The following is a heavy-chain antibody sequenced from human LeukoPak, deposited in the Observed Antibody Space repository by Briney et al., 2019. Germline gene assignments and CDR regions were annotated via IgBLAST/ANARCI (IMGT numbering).Heavy chain of an antibody. V-gene: IGHV3-30*02. D-gene: IGHD3-22*01. CDR2: IRYDGSNK. J-gene: IGHJ3*02. Sequence: GGSLRLSCAASGFTFSSYGMHWVRQAPGKGLEWVAFIRYDGSNKYYADSVKGRFTISRDNSKNTLYLQMNSLRAEDTAVYYCANLCDCSGYYPDCRAAFDIWGQGTMVTVSS. CDR3: ANLCDCSGYYPDCRAAFDI. CDR1: GFTFSSYG.